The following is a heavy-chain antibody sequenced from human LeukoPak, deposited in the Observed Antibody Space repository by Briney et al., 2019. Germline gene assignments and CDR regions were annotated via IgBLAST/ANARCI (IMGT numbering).Heavy chain of an antibody. V-gene: IGHV4-59*08. J-gene: IGHJ4*02. Sequence: PSETLSLTCTVSGGSISSYYWSWIRQPPGKGLEWIGYIYSSGSTNYNPSLKSRVTISVDTSKNQFSLRLSSVTAADTAVYYCARHDSSGYLDYWGQGTLVTVSS. CDR1: GGSISSYY. CDR3: ARHDSSGYLDY. CDR2: IYSSGST. D-gene: IGHD3-22*01.